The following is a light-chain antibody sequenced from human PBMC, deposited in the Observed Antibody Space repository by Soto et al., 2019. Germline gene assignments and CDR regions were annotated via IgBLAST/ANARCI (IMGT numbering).Light chain of an antibody. V-gene: IGLV1-40*01. Sequence: QSVLTQPPSVSGAPGQRVTISCTGSSSNIGAGYVVHWYQHLPGTAPKLLIYSNINRPSGVPDRFSGSRSDTSASLAITGLQAEDEADYYCQSYDSSLSASYVFGPGTKVTVL. J-gene: IGLJ1*01. CDR1: SSNIGAGYV. CDR3: QSYDSSLSASYV. CDR2: SNI.